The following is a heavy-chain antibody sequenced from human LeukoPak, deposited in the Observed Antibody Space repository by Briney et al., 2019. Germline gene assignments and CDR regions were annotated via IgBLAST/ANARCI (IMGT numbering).Heavy chain of an antibody. Sequence: PGESLKISCKASGYSFTTYWIAWVRQMPGKGLEWMGIIYPDGSDTRYSPSFRGQVIISADKSISTAYLQWSSLRAPDTAVYYCARQADYNLLTGYYKGHLDYWGQGTLVTVSS. CDR3: ARQADYNLLTGYYKGHLDY. J-gene: IGHJ4*02. CDR2: IYPDGSDT. CDR1: GYSFTTYW. D-gene: IGHD3-9*01. V-gene: IGHV5-51*01.